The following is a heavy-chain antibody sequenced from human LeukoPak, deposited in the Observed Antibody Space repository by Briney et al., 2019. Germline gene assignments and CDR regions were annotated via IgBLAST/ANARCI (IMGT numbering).Heavy chain of an antibody. J-gene: IGHJ5*02. V-gene: IGHV3-66*02. CDR1: GFTVSSNY. CDR2: IYNVDST. CDR3: AKAFFDISWNWFAP. Sequence: GGSLRLSCAASGFTVSSNYMSWVRQAPGKRLEWVSLIYNVDSTYYADSVKGRFTISRDNSKNTLYLQMSSLRVEDTAIYYCAKAFFDISWNWFAPWGQGTLVTVSS. D-gene: IGHD3-9*01.